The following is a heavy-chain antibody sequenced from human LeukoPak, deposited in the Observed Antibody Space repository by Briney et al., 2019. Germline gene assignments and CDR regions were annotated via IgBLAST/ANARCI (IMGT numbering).Heavy chain of an antibody. Sequence: GGSLRLSCAASGFIFSSYWMTWVRQAPGKGLEWVSVIYSGGSTYYADSVKGRFTISRDNSKNTLYLQMNSLRAEDTAVYYCARRYSSSWSGAFDIWGQGTMVTVSS. V-gene: IGHV3-66*01. CDR2: IYSGGST. CDR3: ARRYSSSWSGAFDI. J-gene: IGHJ3*02. CDR1: GFIFSSYW. D-gene: IGHD6-13*01.